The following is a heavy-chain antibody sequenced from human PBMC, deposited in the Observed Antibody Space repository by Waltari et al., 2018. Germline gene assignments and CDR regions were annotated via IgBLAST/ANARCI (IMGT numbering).Heavy chain of an antibody. CDR1: GFTFDLYA. Sequence: VQLLESGGSLVQPGGSLRLSCSASGFTFDLYALGWVRPAPGKGLEWVAVIWYDGSNKYYADSVKGRFTISRDNSKDTLYVQMNSLRAEDTAIYYCARDLGYSSGWQMAFDIWGQGTMVTVSS. D-gene: IGHD6-19*01. J-gene: IGHJ3*02. CDR3: ARDLGYSSGWQMAFDI. V-gene: IGHV3-33*08. CDR2: IWYDGSNK.